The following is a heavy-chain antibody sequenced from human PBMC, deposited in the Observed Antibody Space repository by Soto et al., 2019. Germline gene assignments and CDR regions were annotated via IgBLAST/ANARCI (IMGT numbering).Heavy chain of an antibody. CDR3: ARAWALDY. V-gene: IGHV1-46*02. CDR2: INPSGDTT. Sequence: QVQLVQSGSEVKRPGTSVKLSCKAAGYTFNAYSVHWVRQAPGQRLEWMGMINPSGDTTTYAQNFQGIVTMTRDTSTTTVYMELSGLRSEDTAVYYCARAWALDYWGQGTLVTVSS. CDR1: GYTFNAYS. J-gene: IGHJ4*02.